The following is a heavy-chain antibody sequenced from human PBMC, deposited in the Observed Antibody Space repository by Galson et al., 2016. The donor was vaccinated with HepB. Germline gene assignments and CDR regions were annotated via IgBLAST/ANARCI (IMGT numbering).Heavy chain of an antibody. Sequence: SVKVSCKASGLTFTSSAVQWVRQARGQRLEWIGWIVVGSGKTNYAQNFQERVTITRDMSTTTAYMELSSLSSEDTAVYYCATARAYGYSYWYFDLWGRGTLVTVSS. D-gene: IGHD6-13*01. CDR3: ATARAYGYSYWYFDL. V-gene: IGHV1-58*01. CDR2: IVVGSGKT. CDR1: GLTFTSSA. J-gene: IGHJ2*01.